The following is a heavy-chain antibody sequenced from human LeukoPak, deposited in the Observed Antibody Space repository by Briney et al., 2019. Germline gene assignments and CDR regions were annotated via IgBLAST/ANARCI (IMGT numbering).Heavy chain of an antibody. D-gene: IGHD2-15*01. CDR3: AKGYCSGGSCYRLDY. CDR1: GFTFSSYG. Sequence: GGSLRLXCAASGFTFSSYGMHWVRQAPGKGLEWVAVIWYDGSNKYYADSVKGRFTISRDNSKNTLYLQMNSLRAEDTAVYYCAKGYCSGGSCYRLDYWGQGTLVTVSS. CDR2: IWYDGSNK. V-gene: IGHV3-33*06. J-gene: IGHJ4*02.